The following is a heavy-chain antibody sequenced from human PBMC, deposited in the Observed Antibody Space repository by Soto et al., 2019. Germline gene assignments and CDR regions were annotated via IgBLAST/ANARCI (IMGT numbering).Heavy chain of an antibody. CDR2: IIPIFGTA. CDR1: GGTFSSYA. J-gene: IGHJ4*02. CDR3: ARQGSYYDINY. Sequence: QVQLVQSGAEVKKPGSSVKVSCKASGGTFSSYAISWVRQAPRQGLEWMGGIIPIFGTANYARKFQGGVTITADESASTAYMEVSSLRSEATAVYYCARQGSYYDINYWGQGTLVTVSS. V-gene: IGHV1-69*01. D-gene: IGHD1-26*01.